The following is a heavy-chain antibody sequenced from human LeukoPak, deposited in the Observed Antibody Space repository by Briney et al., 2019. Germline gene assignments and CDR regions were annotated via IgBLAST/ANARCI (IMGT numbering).Heavy chain of an antibody. CDR2: ISSDGSDI. CDR3: AKDPKRITIFGVANPRYFDY. CDR1: GFTFSSSW. V-gene: IGHV3-74*01. J-gene: IGHJ4*02. Sequence: GGSLRLSCAVSGFTFSSSWMHWVRQAPGRGLVWVSRISSDGSDIFYADSVKGRFTISRDNSKNTLYLQMNSLRAEDTAVYYCAKDPKRITIFGVANPRYFDYWGQGTLVTVSS. D-gene: IGHD3-3*01.